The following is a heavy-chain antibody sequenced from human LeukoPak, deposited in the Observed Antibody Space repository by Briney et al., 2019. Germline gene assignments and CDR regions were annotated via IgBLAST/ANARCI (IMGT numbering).Heavy chain of an antibody. Sequence: GGSLRLSCAASGFTFSSYSMNWVRQAPGKGLEWVSSISSSSSYIYYADSVKGRFTISRDNAKNSLYLQMNSLRAEDTAVYYCARDFYGSGTSNAFDIWGQGTMVTVSS. J-gene: IGHJ3*02. CDR3: ARDFYGSGTSNAFDI. V-gene: IGHV3-21*01. D-gene: IGHD3-10*01. CDR1: GFTFSSYS. CDR2: ISSSSSYI.